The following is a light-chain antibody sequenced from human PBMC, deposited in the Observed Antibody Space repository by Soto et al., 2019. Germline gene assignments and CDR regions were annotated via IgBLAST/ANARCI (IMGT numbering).Light chain of an antibody. J-gene: IGKJ1*01. Sequence: EVVLTQSPATLSLSPGERATLSCRASQNVRTFLDWYQRKPGQAPRLLIYGASNRATGIPARFSGSGSGTDFTLTISSLEPEDFAVYYCQQHSHWPPWTFGQGTKVE. V-gene: IGKV3-11*01. CDR2: GAS. CDR1: QNVRTF. CDR3: QQHSHWPPWT.